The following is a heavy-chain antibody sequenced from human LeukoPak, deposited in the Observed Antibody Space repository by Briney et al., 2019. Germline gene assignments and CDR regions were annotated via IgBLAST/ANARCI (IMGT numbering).Heavy chain of an antibody. Sequence: SETLSLTCTVSGGSISSYYWSWIRQPPGKGLEWIGYIYYSGSTNYNPSLKSRVTISVDTSKNQFSLKLSSVTAAGTAVYYCARARGSYLLHDYWGQGTLVTVSS. CDR1: GGSISSYY. CDR2: IYYSGST. D-gene: IGHD1-26*01. J-gene: IGHJ4*02. V-gene: IGHV4-59*01. CDR3: ARARGSYLLHDY.